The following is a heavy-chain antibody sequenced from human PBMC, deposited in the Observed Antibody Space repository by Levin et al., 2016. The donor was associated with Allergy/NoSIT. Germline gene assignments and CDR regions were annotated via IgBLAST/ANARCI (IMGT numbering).Heavy chain of an antibody. D-gene: IGHD3-9*01. Sequence: GESLKISCAASGFTFSSYAMTWVRQAPGKGLEWVSRISGSGSSTYYADSVRGRFTISRDNSKNTLYLQMNSLRAEDTAVYYCAKIEGPRYFDDLFDYWGQGTLVTVSS. CDR3: AKIEGPRYFDDLFDY. J-gene: IGHJ4*02. CDR2: ISGSGSST. V-gene: IGHV3-23*01. CDR1: GFTFSSYA.